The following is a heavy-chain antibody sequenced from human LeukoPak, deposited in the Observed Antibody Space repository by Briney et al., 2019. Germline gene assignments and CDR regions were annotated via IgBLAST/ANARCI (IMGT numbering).Heavy chain of an antibody. Sequence: ASVMVSCKASGYTFTSYFMHWVRQAPGQGLEWMGIINPSGGSTNYAQKFQGRVTMTRGTSTSTVYMELSSLRSEDTAVYYCARAHYYDSSDYGGIEHWGQGTLVTVSS. CDR2: INPSGGST. D-gene: IGHD3-22*01. J-gene: IGHJ1*01. CDR3: ARAHYYDSSDYGGIEH. CDR1: GYTFTSYF. V-gene: IGHV1-46*01.